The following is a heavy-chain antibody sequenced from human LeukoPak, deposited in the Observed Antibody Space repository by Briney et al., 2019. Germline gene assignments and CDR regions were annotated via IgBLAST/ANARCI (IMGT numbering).Heavy chain of an antibody. D-gene: IGHD6-6*01. J-gene: IGHJ3*02. CDR2: ISWNSGSI. CDR1: GFTFDDYA. Sequence: GGSLRLSCAASGFTFDDYAMHWVRQAPGKGLEWVSGISWNSGSIGYADSVKGQFTISRDNAKNSLYLQMNSLRAEDTALYYCAKGGRSSSSNAFDIWGQGTMVTVSS. V-gene: IGHV3-9*01. CDR3: AKGGRSSSSNAFDI.